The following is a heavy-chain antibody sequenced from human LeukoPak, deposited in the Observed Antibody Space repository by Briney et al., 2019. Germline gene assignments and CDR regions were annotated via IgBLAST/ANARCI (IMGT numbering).Heavy chain of an antibody. CDR1: GFTFSSYA. Sequence: GGSLRLSCAASGFTFSSYAMSWVRQAPGKGLEWVSAISGSGGSTYYADSVKGRFSISRDNSKNSLYLQMNSLRAEDTAVYYCAELGITMIGGVWGKGTTVTISS. D-gene: IGHD3-10*02. V-gene: IGHV3-23*01. CDR2: ISGSGGST. CDR3: AELGITMIGGV. J-gene: IGHJ6*04.